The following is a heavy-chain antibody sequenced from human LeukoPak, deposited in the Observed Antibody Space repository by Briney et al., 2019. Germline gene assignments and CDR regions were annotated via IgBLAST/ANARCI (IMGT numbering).Heavy chain of an antibody. CDR1: GFTFSSYG. CDR2: IWYDGSNK. Sequence: GGSLRLSCAASGFTFSSYGMHWVRQAPGKGLEWVAVIWYDGSNKYYADSVKGRFTISRDNSKSTLYVQMNSLRAEDTAVYYCAKDTSRRDGYNPFDFDYWGQGTLVTVSS. V-gene: IGHV3-30*02. D-gene: IGHD5-24*01. CDR3: AKDTSRRDGYNPFDFDY. J-gene: IGHJ4*02.